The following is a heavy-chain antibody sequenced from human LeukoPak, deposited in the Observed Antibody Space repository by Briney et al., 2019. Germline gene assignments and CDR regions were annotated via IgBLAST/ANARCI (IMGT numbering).Heavy chain of an antibody. V-gene: IGHV1-18*01. CDR3: ARAWTGAVAPPWEQRNYYYYYYYMDV. J-gene: IGHJ6*03. D-gene: IGHD6-19*01. CDR2: ISAYNGNT. CDR1: GYTFTSYG. Sequence: ASVKVSCKASGYTFTSYGISWVRQAPGQGLEWMGWISAYNGNTNYAQKLQGRVTMTTDTSTSTAYMELRSLRSDDTAVYYCARAWTGAVAPPWEQRNYYYYYYYMDVWGKGTTVTISS.